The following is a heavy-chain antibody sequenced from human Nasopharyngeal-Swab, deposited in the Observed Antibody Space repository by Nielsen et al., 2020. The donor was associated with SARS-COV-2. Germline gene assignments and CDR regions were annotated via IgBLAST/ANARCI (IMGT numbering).Heavy chain of an antibody. CDR3: ARDQGYSYGSYFDY. CDR2: ISSSSSTI. V-gene: IGHV3-48*01. D-gene: IGHD5-18*01. J-gene: IGHJ4*02. CDR1: GFTFSSYS. Sequence: GGSLRLSCAASGFTFSSYSMNWVRQAPGKGLEWVSYISSSSSTIYYADSVKGRFTISRDNAKNSLYLQMNSLRAEDTAVYYCARDQGYSYGSYFDYWGQGTLVTVSS.